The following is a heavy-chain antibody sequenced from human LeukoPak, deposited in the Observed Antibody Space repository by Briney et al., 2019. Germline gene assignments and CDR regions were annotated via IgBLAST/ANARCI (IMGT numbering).Heavy chain of an antibody. CDR3: ARLGDSTSRLYYFDY. CDR1: GGSISSYY. V-gene: IGHV4-59*08. Sequence: SETLSLTCTVSGGSISSYYWSWIRQPPGKGLKWIGYISYSGSTYYNPSLKSRVTISVDTSKSQFSLKLSSVTAADTAVYYCARLGDSTSRLYYFDYWGQGTLVTVSS. D-gene: IGHD6-6*01. CDR2: ISYSGST. J-gene: IGHJ4*02.